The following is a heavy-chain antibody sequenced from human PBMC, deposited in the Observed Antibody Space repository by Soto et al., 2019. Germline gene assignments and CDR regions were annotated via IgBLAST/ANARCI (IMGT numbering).Heavy chain of an antibody. CDR2: IYYSGST. V-gene: IGHV4-31*03. Sequence: SETLSLTCTVSGGSISSGGYYWSWIRQHPGKGLEWIGYIYYSGSTYYNPSLKSRVTISVDTSKNQFSLKLSSVTAADTAVYYCARVVPAAMGVYYYYYMDVWGKGTTVTVSS. CDR1: GGSISSGGYY. CDR3: ARVVPAAMGVYYYYYMDV. J-gene: IGHJ6*03. D-gene: IGHD2-2*01.